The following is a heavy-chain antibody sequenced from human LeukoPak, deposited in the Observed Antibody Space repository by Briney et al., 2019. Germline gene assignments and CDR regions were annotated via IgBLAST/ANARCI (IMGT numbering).Heavy chain of an antibody. V-gene: IGHV3-7*01. Sequence: GGSLRLSCTASGFTFSNYWMRWVRQAPGKGLEWVANLKQDGSEKYYVDSVKGRFTISRDNAKKSLYLQMNSLRAEDTAVYYCASLRYCSGGNCFYGMDVWGQGTTVTVSS. D-gene: IGHD2-15*01. CDR1: GFTFSNYW. CDR3: ASLRYCSGGNCFYGMDV. CDR2: LKQDGSEK. J-gene: IGHJ6*02.